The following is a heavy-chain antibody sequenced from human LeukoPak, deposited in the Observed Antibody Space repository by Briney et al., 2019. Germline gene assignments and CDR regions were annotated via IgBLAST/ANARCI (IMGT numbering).Heavy chain of an antibody. Sequence: GGSLRLSCAASGFTFSSYAMSWVRQAPGKGLEWVSSISGSGGSTYYADSVKGRFAISRDNSKNTLYLQMNSLRAEDTAVYYCAKGYSTLNYYGMDVWGQGTTVTVSS. V-gene: IGHV3-23*01. CDR2: ISGSGGST. CDR1: GFTFSSYA. J-gene: IGHJ6*02. CDR3: AKGYSTLNYYGMDV. D-gene: IGHD4-11*01.